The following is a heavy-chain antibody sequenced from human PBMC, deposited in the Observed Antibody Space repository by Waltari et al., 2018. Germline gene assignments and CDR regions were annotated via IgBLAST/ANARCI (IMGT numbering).Heavy chain of an antibody. CDR3: ARDGSPYGGDAFDI. CDR1: GGSISSSSYY. Sequence: QLQLQESGPGLVKPSETLSLTCTVSGGSISSSSYYWGWIRQPPGKGLEWIGSIYYSGSTYYHPALKSRVTISVDTYKNQFSLKLSSVTAADTAVYYCARDGSPYGGDAFDIWGQGTMVTVSS. CDR2: IYYSGST. J-gene: IGHJ3*02. V-gene: IGHV4-39*07. D-gene: IGHD4-17*01.